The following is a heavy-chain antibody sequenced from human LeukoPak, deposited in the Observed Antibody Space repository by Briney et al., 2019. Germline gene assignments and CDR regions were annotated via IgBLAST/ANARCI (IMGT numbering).Heavy chain of an antibody. J-gene: IGHJ4*02. CDR1: GFTLSRNW. CDR2: IKQDGSEN. D-gene: IGHD2-15*01. V-gene: IGHV3-7*01. CDR3: ERVEANGRVDY. Sequence: PGGSLRLSCAASGFTLSRNWMTWVRQAPGGGLEWVANIKQDGSENYEVDSVKGRFTISRDNAKNSLYLQMNGLRAEDTAVYYCERVEANGRVDYWGQGTLVTVSS.